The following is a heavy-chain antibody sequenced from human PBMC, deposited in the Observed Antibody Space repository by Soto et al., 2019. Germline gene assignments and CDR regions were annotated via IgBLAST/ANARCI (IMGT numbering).Heavy chain of an antibody. CDR3: VSPHSESSNAFDL. CDR2: ISYDGENQ. Sequence: QRQLVESGGGVVQPGRSLRLSCAASGFSFSHYAMHWVRQPPGKGLEWVALISYDGENQYFTDSVRGRFTISRDNSKTAVYLEMNDLRLDDTATYYRVSPHSESSNAFDLWGQGTLVTVSS. V-gene: IGHV3-30*04. D-gene: IGHD3-10*01. J-gene: IGHJ5*02. CDR1: GFSFSHYA.